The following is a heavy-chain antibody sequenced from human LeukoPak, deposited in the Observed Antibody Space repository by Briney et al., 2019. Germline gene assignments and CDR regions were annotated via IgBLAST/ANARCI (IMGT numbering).Heavy chain of an antibody. Sequence: QPGGSLRPSCPPPGFTVSSNYMSWARQAPGKGLEWFSVIYSGGSTYYADSVKGRFTISRDNSKNTLYLQMNSLRAEDTAVYYCARGVDGYNYWFDPWGQGTLVTVSS. CDR2: IYSGGST. D-gene: IGHD5-24*01. CDR3: ARGVDGYNYWFDP. V-gene: IGHV3-53*01. CDR1: GFTVSSNY. J-gene: IGHJ5*02.